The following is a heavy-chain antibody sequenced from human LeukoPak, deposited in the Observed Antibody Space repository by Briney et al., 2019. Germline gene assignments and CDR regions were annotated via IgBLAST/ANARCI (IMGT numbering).Heavy chain of an antibody. CDR3: ARSVELVRGYFDF. CDR1: GFTFDDYA. V-gene: IGHV3-9*01. J-gene: IGHJ4*02. Sequence: GGSLRLSCAASGFTFDDYAMHWVRQAPGKGLEWVSGISWNSDSKDYADSVKGRFTISRDNAKNSLFLQVNSLRTEDTALYYCARSVELVRGYFDFWGQGTLVTVSS. D-gene: IGHD1-1*01. CDR2: ISWNSDSK.